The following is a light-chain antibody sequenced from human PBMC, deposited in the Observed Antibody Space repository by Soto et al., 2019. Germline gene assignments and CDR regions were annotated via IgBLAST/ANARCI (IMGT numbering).Light chain of an antibody. V-gene: IGKV1-39*01. J-gene: IGKJ4*01. CDR2: AAS. CDR3: QQSFATPVT. CDR1: QTIRSY. Sequence: QMTQSTSSQSASVGDRVTITCRPSQTIRSYLNWYQQKEGKAPKLLIYAASSLQSGVPSRFSGSGSGTVFTLTISGLQPEDCATYSCQQSFATPVTFGGGTKVDIK.